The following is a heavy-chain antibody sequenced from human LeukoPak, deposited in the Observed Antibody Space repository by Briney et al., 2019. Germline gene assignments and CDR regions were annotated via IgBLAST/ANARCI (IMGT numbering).Heavy chain of an antibody. V-gene: IGHV1-69*04. CDR3: ARVLADGWFGELGYFDY. CDR1: GGTFSSYA. D-gene: IGHD3-10*01. CDR2: IIPILGIA. J-gene: IGHJ4*02. Sequence: GASVKVSCKASGGTFSSYAISWVRQAPGQGLEWMGRIIPILGIANYAQKFQGRVTITADKSTSTAYMELSSLRSEDTAVYYCARVLADGWFGELGYFDYWGQGTLVTVSS.